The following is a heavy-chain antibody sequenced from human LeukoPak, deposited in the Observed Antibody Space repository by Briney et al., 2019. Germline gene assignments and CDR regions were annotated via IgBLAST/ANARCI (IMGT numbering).Heavy chain of an antibody. V-gene: IGHV3-33*03. J-gene: IGHJ6*04. CDR1: GFTFSSYG. CDR3: ASPGGDYVGVDYYGMDV. D-gene: IGHD4-17*01. CDR2: IWYDGSNK. Sequence: PGGSLRLSCAASGFTFSSYGMHWVRQAPGKGLEWVAVIWYDGSNKYYADSVRGRFTISRDNSKNTLYLQMHSLRAEDTAVYYCASPGGDYVGVDYYGMDVWGKGTTVTVSS.